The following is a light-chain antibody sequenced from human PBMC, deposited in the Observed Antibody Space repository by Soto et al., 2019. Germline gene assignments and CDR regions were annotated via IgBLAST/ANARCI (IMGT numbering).Light chain of an antibody. J-gene: IGLJ2*01. V-gene: IGLV2-8*01. CDR2: EVS. Sequence: QSALTQPPSASGSPGQSVTISCTGSSSDVGGHNHVSWYQQHPGKAPKLMIYEVSKRPSGVPDRFSGSKSVNTGSLTVSGLQAEDEADYYCSSYAGSMNLIFGGGTKLTVL. CDR1: SSDVGGHNH. CDR3: SSYAGSMNLI.